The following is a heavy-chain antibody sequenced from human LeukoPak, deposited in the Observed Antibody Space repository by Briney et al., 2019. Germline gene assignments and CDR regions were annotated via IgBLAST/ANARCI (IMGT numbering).Heavy chain of an antibody. Sequence: SETLSLTCTVSGGSVSSYYWSWIRQPPGKGLEWIGYIYLTGSTNYNPSLKSRVTISVDTSKNQFSLKLSSVTAADTAVYYCARHGYCSGGSCEDKYYYYNMDVWGQGTTVTVSS. J-gene: IGHJ6*02. CDR3: ARHGYCSGGSCEDKYYYYNMDV. D-gene: IGHD2-15*01. CDR2: IYLTGST. CDR1: GGSVSSYY. V-gene: IGHV4-59*08.